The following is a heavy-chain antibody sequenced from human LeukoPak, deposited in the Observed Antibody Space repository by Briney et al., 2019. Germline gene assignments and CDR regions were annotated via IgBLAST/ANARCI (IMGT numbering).Heavy chain of an antibody. J-gene: IGHJ4*02. CDR1: GFTVSSNY. CDR3: ATSIANTAMAIGY. V-gene: IGHV3-53*01. Sequence: GGSLGLSCAASGFTVSSNYMSWVRQAPGKGLEWVSVIYSGGSTYYADSVKGRFTISRDNSKNTLYLQMNSLRAEDTAVYYCATSIANTAMAIGYWGQGTLVTVSS. CDR2: IYSGGST. D-gene: IGHD5-18*01.